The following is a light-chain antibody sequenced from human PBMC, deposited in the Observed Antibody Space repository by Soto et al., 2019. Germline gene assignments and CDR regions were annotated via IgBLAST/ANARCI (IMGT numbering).Light chain of an antibody. J-gene: IGLJ2*01. CDR3: SSYTCFDTVI. CDR1: SSDIGSYTR. Sequence: QSALTQPPSVSGSPGLSVTISCTGSSSDIGSYTRVSWYQQPPASAPKLLIYEVTRRASGAPDRFSGSASGNTASLTISGVQAEDEADYYCSSYTCFDTVIFGGGTKVTVL. CDR2: EVT. V-gene: IGLV2-18*02.